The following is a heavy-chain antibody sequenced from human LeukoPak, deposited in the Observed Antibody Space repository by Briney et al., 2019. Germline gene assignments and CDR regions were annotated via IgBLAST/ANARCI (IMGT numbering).Heavy chain of an antibody. Sequence: GGSLRLSCAASGFTFSSYAMHWVRQAPGKGLEWVAVISYDGSNKYYADSVKGRFTISRDNSKNTLYLQMNSLRAEDTAVYYCARDRSPRITIFGVVTSGAFDIWGQGTMVTVSS. CDR1: GFTFSSYA. CDR2: ISYDGSNK. CDR3: ARDRSPRITIFGVVTSGAFDI. D-gene: IGHD3-3*01. V-gene: IGHV3-30*04. J-gene: IGHJ3*02.